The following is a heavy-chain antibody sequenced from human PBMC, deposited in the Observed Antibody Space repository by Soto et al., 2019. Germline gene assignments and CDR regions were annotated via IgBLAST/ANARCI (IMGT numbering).Heavy chain of an antibody. V-gene: IGHV3-21*01. CDR2: ITSSGSYV. CDR1: GFTFSRNT. CDR3: VKDEGIEAMDV. Sequence: GGSLRLSCVPSGFTFSRNTMNWVRQATGKGLEWVASITSSGSYVYYADSVKGRFSASRDNAKNSLSLQMDSLRPDDTAIYFCVKDEGIEAMDVWGQGTTVTVSS. J-gene: IGHJ6*02. D-gene: IGHD3-3*02.